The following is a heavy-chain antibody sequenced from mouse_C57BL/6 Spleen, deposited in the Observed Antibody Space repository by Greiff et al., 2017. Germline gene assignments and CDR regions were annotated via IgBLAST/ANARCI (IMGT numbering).Heavy chain of an antibody. J-gene: IGHJ4*01. V-gene: IGHV2-6-1*01. CDR2: IWSDGST. Sequence: VKLQESGPGLVAPSQSLSITCTVSGFSLTSYGVHWVRQPPGKGLEWLVVIWSDGSTTYNSALKSRLSISKDNSKSQVFLKMNSLQTDDTAMYYCARHGGSTMITTRYYAMDYWGQGTSVTVSS. D-gene: IGHD2-4*01. CDR3: ARHGGSTMITTRYYAMDY. CDR1: GFSLTSYG.